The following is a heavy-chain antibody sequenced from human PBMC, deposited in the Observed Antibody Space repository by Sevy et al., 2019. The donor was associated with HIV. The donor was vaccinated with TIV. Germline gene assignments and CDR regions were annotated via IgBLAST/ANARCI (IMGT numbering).Heavy chain of an antibody. Sequence: GESLKISCEGSGYSFTSHWIGWVRHMPGKGLEWMGIIYPDDSETRYSPSFQGQVTFPADKSISTAYLQWSGLKASDTAMYYCATSRSGYFDSSGYYIYWGQGTMVTVSS. J-gene: IGHJ4*02. V-gene: IGHV5-51*01. CDR1: GYSFTSHW. CDR3: ATSRSGYFDSSGYYIY. D-gene: IGHD3-22*01. CDR2: IYPDDSET.